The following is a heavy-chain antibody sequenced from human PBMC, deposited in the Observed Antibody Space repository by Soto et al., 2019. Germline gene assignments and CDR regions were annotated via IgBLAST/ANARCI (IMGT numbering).Heavy chain of an antibody. V-gene: IGHV3-23*01. CDR1: GFTFNNYA. CDR3: AKTAEAVAGTVYGY. CDR2: IGGSGGST. Sequence: PGWSLRLACASSGFTFNNYAMGWVRQAPGKGLEWVSAIGGSGGSTYYADSVKGRFTISRDNSKNTLYLQMNSLRADDTALYYCAKTAEAVAGTVYGYWGQGTLVTVSS. D-gene: IGHD6-19*01. J-gene: IGHJ4*02.